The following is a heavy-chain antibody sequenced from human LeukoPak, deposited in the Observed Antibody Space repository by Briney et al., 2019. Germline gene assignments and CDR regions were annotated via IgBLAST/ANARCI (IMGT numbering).Heavy chain of an antibody. D-gene: IGHD3-3*01. V-gene: IGHV3-21*01. J-gene: IGHJ4*02. CDR2: ISSSSSYI. CDR3: ARVPDDFWSGYFVDD. Sequence: GGSLRLSCVASGFTFSRYSMNWVSQAPGKRLEWVSSISSSSSYIYYADSVKGRFTISRDNAKNSLYLQMNSLRAEDTAVYYCARVPDDFWSGYFVDDWGQEALVTVSS. CDR1: GFTFSRYS.